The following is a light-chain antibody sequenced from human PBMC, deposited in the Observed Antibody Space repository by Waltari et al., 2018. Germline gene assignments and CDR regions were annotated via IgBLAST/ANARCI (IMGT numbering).Light chain of an antibody. CDR1: SSNIGAGSG. CDR2: GNT. Sequence: QSVLTQPPSVSGAPGQRVTISCTGSSSNIGAGSGVHRYQQLPGTAPKLLINGNTNRPLGVSGRFSASKSGTAASLAITGLQAEDEADYYCQSYDTSLLYVFGTGTKVTVL. J-gene: IGLJ1*01. CDR3: QSYDTSLLYV. V-gene: IGLV1-40*01.